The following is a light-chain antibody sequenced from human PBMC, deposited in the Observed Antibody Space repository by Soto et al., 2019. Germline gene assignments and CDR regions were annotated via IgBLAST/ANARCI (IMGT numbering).Light chain of an antibody. CDR1: QSVSSIY. CDR2: GTL. J-gene: IGKJ5*01. V-gene: IGKV3-20*01. CDR3: QQYGGSPIT. Sequence: EIVVTQSPCTLSLSPGERATLSCRASQSVSSIYLAWYQQKPGQAPRLLIYGTLNRATGIPDRFSGSGSGTDFTLTIGRLEPEDFAVYYCQQYGGSPITFGLGTRLEVK.